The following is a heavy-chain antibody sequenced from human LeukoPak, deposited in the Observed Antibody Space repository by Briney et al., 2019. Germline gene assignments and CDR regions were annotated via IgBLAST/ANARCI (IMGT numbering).Heavy chain of an antibody. CDR3: AKDNGMYYYDL. J-gene: IGHJ4*02. CDR2: ISYDGSNK. Sequence: GGSLRLSCAASGFTFSSYGMHWVRQAPGKGLEWVAVISYDGSNKYYADSVKGRFTISRDNSKNTLYLQMYSLRAEDTAVYYCAKDNGMYYYDLWGQGTLVTVSS. V-gene: IGHV3-30*18. CDR1: GFTFSSYG. D-gene: IGHD3-22*01.